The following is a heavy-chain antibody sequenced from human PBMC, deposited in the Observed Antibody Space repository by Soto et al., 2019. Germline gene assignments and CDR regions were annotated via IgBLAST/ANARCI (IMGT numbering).Heavy chain of an antibody. CDR1: GGTFSSYA. J-gene: IGHJ6*02. D-gene: IGHD2-21*01. CDR2: IIPIFGTA. Sequence: ASVKVSCKASGGTFSSYAISWVRQAPEQGLEWMGGIIPIFGTANYAQKFQGRVTITADESTSTAYMELSSLRSEDTAVYYCARNQLLHPYYYYYGMDVWGQGTTVTVSS. V-gene: IGHV1-69*13. CDR3: ARNQLLHPYYYYYGMDV.